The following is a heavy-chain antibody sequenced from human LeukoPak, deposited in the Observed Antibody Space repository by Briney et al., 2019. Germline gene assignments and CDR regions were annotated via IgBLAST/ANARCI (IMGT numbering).Heavy chain of an antibody. V-gene: IGHV3-9*01. CDR2: ISWNSGSL. J-gene: IGHJ4*02. Sequence: GRSLRLSCAASGFTFDDYAMHWVRQAPGKGLEWVSGISWNSGSLGYADSVKGRFTISRDNAKNSLYLQMNSLRAEDTALYYCAKFSDPGYFDYWGQGTLVTVSS. CDR1: GFTFDDYA. CDR3: AKFSDPGYFDY.